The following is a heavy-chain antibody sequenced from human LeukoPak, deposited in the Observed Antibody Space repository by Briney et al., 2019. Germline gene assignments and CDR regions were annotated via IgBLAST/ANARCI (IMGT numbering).Heavy chain of an antibody. Sequence: SETLSLTCAVSGGSISSGGYSWSWIRQPPGKGLEWIGYIYHSGSTYYNPSLKSRVTTSVDTSKNQFSLKLSSVTAADTAVYYCARESEQGYFDYWGQGTLVTVSS. D-gene: IGHD1-14*01. V-gene: IGHV4-30-2*01. J-gene: IGHJ4*02. CDR2: IYHSGST. CDR1: GGSISSGGYS. CDR3: ARESEQGYFDY.